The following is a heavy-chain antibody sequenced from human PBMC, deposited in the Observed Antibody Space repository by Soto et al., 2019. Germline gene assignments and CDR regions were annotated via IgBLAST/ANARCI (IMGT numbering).Heavy chain of an antibody. J-gene: IGHJ4*02. CDR3: ARDHPAGIAAPN. D-gene: IGHD6-13*01. CDR1: GGSISSGGYY. V-gene: IGHV4-31*03. Sequence: PSGTLSLTCTFSGGSISSGGYYWSWIRQHPGKGLEWIGYIYYSGSTYYNPSLKSRVTISVDTSKNQFSLKLSSVTAADTAVYYYARDHPAGIAAPNWGQGTLVTVSS. CDR2: IYYSGST.